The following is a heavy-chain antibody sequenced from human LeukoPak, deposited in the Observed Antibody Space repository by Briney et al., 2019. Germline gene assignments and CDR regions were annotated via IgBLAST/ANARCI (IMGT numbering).Heavy chain of an antibody. V-gene: IGHV1-2*02. D-gene: IGHD2-2*01. Sequence: GASVKVSCKASGYTFTGYYMHWVRQAPGQGLEWMGWINPNSGGTNYAQKFQGRVTMTRDTSISTAYMELSRLRSDDTAVYYCARVAPLYCSSTSCYELGAFDIWGQGTMVTVSS. J-gene: IGHJ3*02. CDR1: GYTFTGYY. CDR3: ARVAPLYCSSTSCYELGAFDI. CDR2: INPNSGGT.